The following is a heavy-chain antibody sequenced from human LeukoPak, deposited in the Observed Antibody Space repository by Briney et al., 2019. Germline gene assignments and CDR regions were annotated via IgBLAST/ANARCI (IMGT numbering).Heavy chain of an antibody. V-gene: IGHV3-30-3*01. CDR3: ARDQENSRSSSRKVGAFDI. CDR2: ISYDGSNK. D-gene: IGHD6-13*01. CDR1: GFTFSSYA. J-gene: IGHJ3*02. Sequence: GGCLRLSCAASGFTFSSYAMHWARQAPGKGLEWVAVISYDGSNKYYADSVKGRFTISRDNSKNTLYLQMNSLRAEDTAVYYCARDQENSRSSSRKVGAFDIWGQGTLVTVSS.